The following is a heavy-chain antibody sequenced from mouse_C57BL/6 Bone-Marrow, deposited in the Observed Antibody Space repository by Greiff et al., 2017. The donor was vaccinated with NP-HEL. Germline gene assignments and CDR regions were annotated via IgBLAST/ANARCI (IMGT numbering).Heavy chain of an antibody. CDR1: GYTFTSYW. D-gene: IGHD1-1*01. CDR3: ARWGVNGSSDWFAY. J-gene: IGHJ3*01. CDR2: IDPSDSET. Sequence: QVQLKQPGAELVRPGSSVKLSCKASGYTFTSYWMHWVKQRPIQGLEWIGNIDPSDSETHYNQKFKDKATLTVDKSSSTAYMQLSSLTSEDSAGYYCARWGVNGSSDWFAYWGKGTLVTVSA. V-gene: IGHV1-52*01.